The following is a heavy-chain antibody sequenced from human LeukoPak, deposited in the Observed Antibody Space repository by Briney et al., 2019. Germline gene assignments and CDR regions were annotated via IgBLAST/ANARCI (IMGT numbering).Heavy chain of an antibody. Sequence: GGSLRLSCAASGFTFSSYGMHWVRQAPGKGLEWVAVIWYDESNKYYADSVKGRFTISRDNSKNTLYLQMNSLRAEDTAVYYCAKDLTPYCSGGGCYSSHDAFDIWGQGTMVTVSS. J-gene: IGHJ3*02. CDR2: IWYDESNK. CDR3: AKDLTPYCSGGGCYSSHDAFDI. V-gene: IGHV3-33*06. D-gene: IGHD2-15*01. CDR1: GFTFSSYG.